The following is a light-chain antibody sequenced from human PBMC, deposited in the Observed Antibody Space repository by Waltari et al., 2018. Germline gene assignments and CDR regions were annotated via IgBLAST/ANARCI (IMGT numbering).Light chain of an antibody. CDR2: DAY. CDR1: SSDVGGYNY. CDR3: CSYAGSYTLI. Sequence: QSALTQPRSVSGSPGPSVTISCTGTSSDVGGYNYVTWYQPHPGKAPKLLLYDAYTRPSGVPDRFSGSKSGNTASLTISGLQVEDEADYYGCSYAGSYTLIFGGGTKLTVL. J-gene: IGLJ2*01. V-gene: IGLV2-11*01.